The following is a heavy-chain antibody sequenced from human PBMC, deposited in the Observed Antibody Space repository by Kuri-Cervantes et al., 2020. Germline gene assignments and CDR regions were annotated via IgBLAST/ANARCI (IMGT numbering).Heavy chain of an antibody. CDR1: GYTFTGYY. D-gene: IGHD6-13*01. CDR3: ARDKGIAAADPNYYYYYGMDV. CDR2: MNPNSGNT. V-gene: IGHV1-18*04. Sequence: ASVKVSCKASGYTFTGYYMHWVRQAPGQGLEWMGWMNPNSGNTGYAQKLQGRVTMTTDTSTSTAYMELRSLRSDDTAVYYCARDKGIAAADPNYYYYYGMDVWGQGTTVTVSS. J-gene: IGHJ6*02.